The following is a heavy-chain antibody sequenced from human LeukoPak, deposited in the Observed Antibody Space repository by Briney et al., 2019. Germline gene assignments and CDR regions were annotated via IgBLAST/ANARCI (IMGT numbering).Heavy chain of an antibody. CDR1: GFTFSIFA. D-gene: IGHD3-10*01. J-gene: IGHJ4*02. Sequence: GGSLRLSCAASGFTFSIFAMSWVRQAPGKGLEWVSTISGSGGSTYYADSVKGRFTISRDNSKNTLYLQMNSLRAEDTAVYYCAKGMATYGSGSLFDYWGQGILVTVSS. CDR3: AKGMATYGSGSLFDY. CDR2: ISGSGGST. V-gene: IGHV3-23*01.